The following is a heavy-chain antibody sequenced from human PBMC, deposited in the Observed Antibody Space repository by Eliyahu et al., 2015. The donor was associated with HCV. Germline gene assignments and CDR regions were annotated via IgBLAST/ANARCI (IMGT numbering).Heavy chain of an antibody. J-gene: IGHJ1*01. Sequence: EVQLLESGGGLVQPGGSLRLSCAASGFTFXSYAMNWVRQAPGKGLEWVSGISGGGVNTYYADSVKGRFTISRDDSKNTLYLQMNSLRAEDTAVYYCAKRDGYCGSSCPKYFQHWGQGTLVTVSS. CDR1: GFTFXSYA. D-gene: IGHD2-15*01. CDR2: ISGGGVNT. V-gene: IGHV3-23*01. CDR3: AKRDGYCGSSCPKYFQH.